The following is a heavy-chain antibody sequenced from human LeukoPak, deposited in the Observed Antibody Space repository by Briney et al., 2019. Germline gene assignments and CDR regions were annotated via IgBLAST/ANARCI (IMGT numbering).Heavy chain of an antibody. CDR1: DGSISGYY. Sequence: SETLSLTCTVSDGSISGYYWSWIRQPPGKGLEWIGYIYYSGSTNYNPSLKSRVTISVDTSKNQFSLKLTSVTAADTAVYYCARDQKYYYYMDVWGKGTTVTVSS. V-gene: IGHV4-59*01. CDR3: ARDQKYYYYMDV. J-gene: IGHJ6*03. CDR2: IYYSGST.